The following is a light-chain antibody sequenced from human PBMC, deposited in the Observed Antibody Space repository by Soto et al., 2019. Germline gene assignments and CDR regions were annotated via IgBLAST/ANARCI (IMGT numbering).Light chain of an antibody. J-gene: IGLJ2*01. Sequence: QSALTQPASVSGSPGHSITISCTGTSNDVGGYDYVSWYQQHPGKAPKLVIYEVSHRPSGISDRFSGSKSGNTASLTISGLQAEDEADYYCCSYAGSSTVVFGGGTKLTVL. CDR3: CSYAGSSTVV. V-gene: IGLV2-14*01. CDR2: EVS. CDR1: SNDVGGYDY.